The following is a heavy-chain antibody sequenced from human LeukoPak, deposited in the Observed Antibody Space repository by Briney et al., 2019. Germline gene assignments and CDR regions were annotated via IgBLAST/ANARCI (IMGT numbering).Heavy chain of an antibody. Sequence: SETLSLTCTVSGGSISSYYWSWIRQPPGKGLEWLGYIYYSGSTNYNPSLKSRVTISVDTSKNKFTLKLSSVAAADTAVYYCARDGSYGMDVWGQGTTVTVSS. V-gene: IGHV4-59*01. CDR3: ARDGSYGMDV. CDR1: GGSISSYY. J-gene: IGHJ6*02. CDR2: IYYSGST.